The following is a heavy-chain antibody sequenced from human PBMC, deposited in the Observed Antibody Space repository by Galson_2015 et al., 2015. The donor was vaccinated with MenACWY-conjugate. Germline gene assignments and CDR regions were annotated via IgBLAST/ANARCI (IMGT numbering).Heavy chain of an antibody. CDR3: ARALMGIAPTDAFDI. Sequence: SLRLSCAASGFTFSTYAMSWVRQVPGKGLEWVSGISYSGGSTHYADSVKGRFTISRDNSKNTLFLQMNSLRAEDTALYFCARALMGIAPTDAFDIWGPGTMVTVSS. CDR1: GFTFSTYA. J-gene: IGHJ3*02. D-gene: IGHD2-8*01. V-gene: IGHV3-23*01. CDR2: ISYSGGST.